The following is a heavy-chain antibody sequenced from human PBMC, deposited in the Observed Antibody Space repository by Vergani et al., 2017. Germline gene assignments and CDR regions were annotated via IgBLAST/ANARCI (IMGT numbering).Heavy chain of an antibody. J-gene: IGHJ6*03. CDR3: ARVNTETNGHLYYYYYMDV. V-gene: IGHV4-34*10. Sequence: QLQLQELGPGLVKPSETLSLTCVVNGGSFTSYHWTWIRQSPGEGLEWVGDIDHTGRPDYNPSLKSRLTMSVDKSRNQFSLTLNSVTATDTAIYFCARVNTETNGHLYYYYYMDVWGQGTAVTVS. CDR2: IDHTGRP. D-gene: IGHD4-11*01. CDR1: GGSFTSYH.